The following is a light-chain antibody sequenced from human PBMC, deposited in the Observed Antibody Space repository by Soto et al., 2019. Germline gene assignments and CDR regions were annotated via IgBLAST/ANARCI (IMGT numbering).Light chain of an antibody. Sequence: EIVMTQSPATLSVSPGERATLSCRASQSVSTYLAWYQQKPGQAPRLLIYSASTRATGIPARFSGGGSGKEFPLTISSLQSEDFAVYICQQYNDWPPRWTFGQGTKVEIK. CDR3: QQYNDWPPRWT. J-gene: IGKJ1*01. CDR2: SAS. V-gene: IGKV3-15*01. CDR1: QSVSTY.